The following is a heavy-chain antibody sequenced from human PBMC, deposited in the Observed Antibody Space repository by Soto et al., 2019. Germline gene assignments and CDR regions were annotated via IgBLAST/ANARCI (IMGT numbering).Heavy chain of an antibody. J-gene: IGHJ4*02. V-gene: IGHV3-7*01. CDR3: AREKSYGDSFDY. CDR1: GFTFSTYW. CDR2: MNQDASEK. Sequence: PGGSLRLSCTASGFTFSTYWMSWVRQAPGKGLEWVANMNQDASEKYYVDSVKGRFTISKDNAKNSLYLQMNSLRAEDTAVYYCAREKSYGDSFDYWGKGTRVTVS. D-gene: IGHD4-17*01.